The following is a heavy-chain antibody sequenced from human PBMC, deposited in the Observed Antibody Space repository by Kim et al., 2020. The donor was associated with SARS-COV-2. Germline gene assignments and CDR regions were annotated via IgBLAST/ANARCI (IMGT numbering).Heavy chain of an antibody. J-gene: IGHJ5*02. CDR2: INHSGST. V-gene: IGHV4-34*01. CDR3: ARTQATGFTMVRGVIIT. CDR1: GGSFSGYY. Sequence: SETLSLTCAVYGGSFSGYYWSWIRQPPGKGLEWIGEINHSGSTNYNPSPKSRVTISVDTSKNQFSLKLSSVTAADTAVYYCARTQATGFTMVRGVIITWGQGTLVTVSS. D-gene: IGHD3-10*01.